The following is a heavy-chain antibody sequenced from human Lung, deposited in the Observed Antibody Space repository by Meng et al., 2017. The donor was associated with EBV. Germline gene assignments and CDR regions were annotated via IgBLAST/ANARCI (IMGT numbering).Heavy chain of an antibody. V-gene: IGHV3-23*01. D-gene: IGHD2-2*01. CDR1: GFTFSSYA. Sequence: EVQLLESXXGXVXXGGXLRLSCAASGFTFSSYAMTWVRQAPGKGLEWVSAISGSGDSTYYADSVKGRFTISRDNSKNTLYLQMNSLRAEDTAVYYCAKERAVVPAANYWGQGTLVTVSS. J-gene: IGHJ4*02. CDR2: ISGSGDST. CDR3: AKERAVVPAANY.